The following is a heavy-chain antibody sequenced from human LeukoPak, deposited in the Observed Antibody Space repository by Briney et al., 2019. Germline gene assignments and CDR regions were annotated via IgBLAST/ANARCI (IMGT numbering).Heavy chain of an antibody. D-gene: IGHD6-19*01. Sequence: SEKVSCKAPVGTLTSYAISWVRQAPGQGLEWMGGIIPIFGTANYAQKFQGRVTLTADKSTSTASTELSSRRAEDTPVYYCATDWRREISSGWFIGLPHFDYWGQGTLVTVSS. J-gene: IGHJ4*02. CDR1: VGTLTSYA. V-gene: IGHV1-69*06. CDR3: ATDWRREISSGWFIGLPHFDY. CDR2: IIPIFGTA.